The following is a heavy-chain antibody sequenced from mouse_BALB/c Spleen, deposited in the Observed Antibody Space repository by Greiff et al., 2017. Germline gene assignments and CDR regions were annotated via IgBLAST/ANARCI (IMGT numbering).Heavy chain of an antibody. CDR3: ARLFITTGFDY. J-gene: IGHJ2*01. CDR1: GFSLTSYG. CDR2: IWSGGST. D-gene: IGHD1-1*01. V-gene: IGHV2-2*02. Sequence: QVQLKESGPGLVQPSQSLSITCTVSGFSLTSYGVHWVRQSPGKGLEWLGVIWSGGSTDYNAAFISRLSISKDNSKSQVFFKMNSLQANDTAIYYCARLFITTGFDYWGQGTTLTVSS.